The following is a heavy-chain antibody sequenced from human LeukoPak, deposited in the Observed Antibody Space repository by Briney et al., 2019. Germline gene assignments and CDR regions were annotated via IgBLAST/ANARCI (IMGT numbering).Heavy chain of an antibody. V-gene: IGHV4-34*01. CDR2: INHSGST. CDR3: ARRELRYFDWFLKDYYMDV. J-gene: IGHJ6*03. D-gene: IGHD3-9*01. Sequence: KSSETLSLTCAVYGGSFSGYYWSWIRQPPGKGLEWIGEINHSGSTNYNPSLKSRVTISVDTSKNQFSLKLSSVTAADTAVYYCARRELRYFDWFLKDYYMDVWGKGTTVTISS. CDR1: GGSFSGYY.